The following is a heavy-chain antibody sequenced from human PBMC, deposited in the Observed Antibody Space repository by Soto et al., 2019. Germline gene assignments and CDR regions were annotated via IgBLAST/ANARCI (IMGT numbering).Heavy chain of an antibody. CDR1: GFTFSSYG. CDR2: IWYDGSNK. Sequence: PGGSLRLSCAASGFTFSSYGMHWVRQAPGKGLEWVAVIWYDGSNKYYADSVKGRFTISRDNSKNTLYLQMNSLRAEDTAVYYCARDQYCSSTSCYRMFALDEANYGMDVWGQGTTVTVSS. J-gene: IGHJ6*02. V-gene: IGHV3-33*01. D-gene: IGHD2-2*01. CDR3: ARDQYCSSTSCYRMFALDEANYGMDV.